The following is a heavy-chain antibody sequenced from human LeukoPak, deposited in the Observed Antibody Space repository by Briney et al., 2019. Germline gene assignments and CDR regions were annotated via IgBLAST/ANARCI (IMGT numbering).Heavy chain of an antibody. J-gene: IGHJ4*02. V-gene: IGHV4-59*08. CDR3: ARHADGGTYPLDS. D-gene: IGHD1-26*01. CDR2: IYYSGST. CDR1: GGSISSYY. Sequence: SGTLSLTCTVSGGSISSYYWSWIRQPPGKRLEWIWDIYYSGSTKYNPSLKYRVTISVATSKTQFPLKLSSVTAADTAVYYCARHADGGTYPLDSWGQGTLVTVSS.